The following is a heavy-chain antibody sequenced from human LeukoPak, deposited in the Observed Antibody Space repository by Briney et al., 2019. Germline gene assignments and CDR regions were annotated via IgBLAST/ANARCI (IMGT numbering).Heavy chain of an antibody. D-gene: IGHD3-9*01. CDR3: TSQYYDILTGYFLFDY. CDR2: IRSKANSYET. CDR1: GFTFSGSA. J-gene: IGHJ4*02. V-gene: IGHV3-73*01. Sequence: GGSLRLSCAASGFTFSGSAMHWVRQASGKGLEWVGRIRSKANSYETSYAASVKGRFTISRDDSNNTAYLQMTTLKAEYTAVYYCTSQYYDILTGYFLFDYWGQGTLVTVSS.